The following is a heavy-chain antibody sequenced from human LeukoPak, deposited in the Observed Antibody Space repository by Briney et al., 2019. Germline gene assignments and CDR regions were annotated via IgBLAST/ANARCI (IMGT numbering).Heavy chain of an antibody. CDR1: GGSISSYC. CDR3: ARAATIFGVVIIRRGYYFDY. D-gene: IGHD3-3*01. Sequence: SETLSLTCTVSGGSISSYCWSWIRQPPGKGLEWIGEINHSGSTNYNPSLKSRVTISVDTSKNQFSLKLSSVTAADTAVYYCARAATIFGVVIIRRGYYFDYWGQGTLVTVSS. J-gene: IGHJ4*02. V-gene: IGHV4-34*01. CDR2: INHSGST.